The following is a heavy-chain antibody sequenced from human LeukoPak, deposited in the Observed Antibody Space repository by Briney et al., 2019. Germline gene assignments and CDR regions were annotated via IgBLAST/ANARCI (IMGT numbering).Heavy chain of an antibody. Sequence: GASVEVSCKASAYTFTRYDINWVRQATGQGLEWMGWMNPNSGNTGYAQKFQGRVTMTRNTSISTAYMELSSLRSEDTAVYYSARWGDGSGSYYFAAFDIWGQGTMVTFSS. CDR1: AYTFTRYD. J-gene: IGHJ3*02. V-gene: IGHV1-8*01. D-gene: IGHD3-10*01. CDR2: MNPNSGNT. CDR3: ARWGDGSGSYYFAAFDI.